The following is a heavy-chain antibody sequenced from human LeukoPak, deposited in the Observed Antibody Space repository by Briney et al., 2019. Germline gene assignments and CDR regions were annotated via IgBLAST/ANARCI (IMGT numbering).Heavy chain of an antibody. CDR1: GFTFSSYS. CDR3: ARAGVRVSIAARSHYYMDV. D-gene: IGHD6-6*01. CDR2: ISSSSSYI. J-gene: IGHJ6*03. Sequence: GGSLRLSCAASGFTFSSYSMNWVRQAPGKGLEWVSSISSSSSYIYYADSVKGRFTISRDNAKNSLYLQMNSLRAEDTAVYYCARAGVRVSIAARSHYYMDVWGKGATVTVSS. V-gene: IGHV3-21*01.